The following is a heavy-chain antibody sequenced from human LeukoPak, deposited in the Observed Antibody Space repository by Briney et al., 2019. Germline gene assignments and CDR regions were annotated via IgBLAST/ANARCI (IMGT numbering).Heavy chain of an antibody. D-gene: IGHD4-17*01. CDR1: GFTFSSYW. J-gene: IGHJ4*02. CDR3: VPEPEYGESG. V-gene: IGHV3-7*01. CDR2: INEDGSEK. Sequence: GGSLRLSCAASGFTFSSYWMHWVRQAPGKGLEWVANINEDGSEKNYVDSVKGRFTISRDNAKTSLYLQMNSLRVEDTAVYYCVPEPEYGESGGGQGALVTVSS.